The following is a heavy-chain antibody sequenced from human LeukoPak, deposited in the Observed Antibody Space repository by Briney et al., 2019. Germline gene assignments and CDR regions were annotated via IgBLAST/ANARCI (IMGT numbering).Heavy chain of an antibody. V-gene: IGHV1-69*13. CDR2: IIPIFGTA. D-gene: IGHD3-16*01. CDR1: GGTFSSYA. CDR3: ARDQGAPFAFDI. J-gene: IGHJ3*02. Sequence: ASVKVSCKASGGTFSSYAISWVRQAPGQGLEWMGGIIPIFGTANYAQKFQGRVTITADESTSTAYMELSSLRSEDTAVYYCARDQGAPFAFDIWGQGTMVTVSS.